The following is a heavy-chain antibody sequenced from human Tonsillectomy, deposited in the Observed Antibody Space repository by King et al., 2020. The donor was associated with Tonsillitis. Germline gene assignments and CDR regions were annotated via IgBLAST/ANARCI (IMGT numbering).Heavy chain of an antibody. CDR3: ARAAYDFWSGYYTGGEFFDY. V-gene: IGHV3-11*01. J-gene: IGHJ4*02. CDR2: ISSSGSTI. D-gene: IGHD3-3*01. Sequence: VQLVESGGGLVKPGGSLRLSCAASGFTFSDYYMSWIRQAPGKGLEWVSYISSSGSTIYYADSVKGRFTISSDNAKNSLYLQMNSLRAEDTAVYYCARAAYDFWSGYYTGGEFFDYWGQGTLVTVSS. CDR1: GFTFSDYY.